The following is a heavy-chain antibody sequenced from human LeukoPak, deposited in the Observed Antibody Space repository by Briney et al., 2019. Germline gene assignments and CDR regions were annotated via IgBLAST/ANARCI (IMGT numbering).Heavy chain of an antibody. J-gene: IGHJ4*02. V-gene: IGHV3-43*02. CDR3: AEGADPLTWRMMTVAGTRFDY. D-gene: IGHD6-19*01. CDR1: GFTFDDYA. Sequence: GGSLRLSCAASGFTFDDYAMHWVRQAPGKGLEWVSLISGDGGSTYHAGSVKGRFTISRDNSKNSLYLQMNSLRTEDTALYYCAEGADPLTWRMMTVAGTRFDYWGQGTLVTVSS. CDR2: ISGDGGST.